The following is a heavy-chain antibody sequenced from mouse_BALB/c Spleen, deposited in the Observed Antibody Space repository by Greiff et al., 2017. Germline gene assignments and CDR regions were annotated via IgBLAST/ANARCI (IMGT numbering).Heavy chain of an antibody. CDR2: ISSGGSYT. CDR3: ARDRPFAY. J-gene: IGHJ3*01. Sequence: EVMLVESGGGLVKPGGSLKLSCAASGFTFSSYAMSWVRQSPEKRLEWVAEISSGGSYTYYPDTVTGRFTISRDNAKNTLYLEMRSLRSEDTAMYYCARDRPFAYWGQGTLVTVSA. V-gene: IGHV5-9-4*01. CDR1: GFTFSSYA.